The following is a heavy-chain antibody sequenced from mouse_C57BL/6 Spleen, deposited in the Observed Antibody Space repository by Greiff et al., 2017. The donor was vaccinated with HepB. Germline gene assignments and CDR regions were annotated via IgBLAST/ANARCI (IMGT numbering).Heavy chain of an antibody. CDR2: ISSGGSYT. CDR1: GFTFSSYG. J-gene: IGHJ3*01. CDR3: ARDRPAWFAY. Sequence: EVKLMESGGDLVKPGGSLKLSCAASGFTFSSYGMSWVRQTPDKRLEWVATISSGGSYTYYPDSVKGRFTISRDNAKNTLYLQMSSLKSEDTAMYYCARDRPAWFAYWGQGTLVTVSA. V-gene: IGHV5-6*01.